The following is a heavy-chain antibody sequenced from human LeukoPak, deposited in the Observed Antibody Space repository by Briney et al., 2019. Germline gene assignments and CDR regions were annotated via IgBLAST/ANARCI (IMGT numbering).Heavy chain of an antibody. CDR1: GYSFINYG. D-gene: IGHD6-25*01. CDR2: ISAADGDT. J-gene: IGHJ4*02. CDR3: ARLIRAAALIDY. V-gene: IGHV1-18*01. Sequence: ASVTVSFKSSGYSFINYGVTWVRQAPGQGLEWMGWISAADGDTDYVQKFQGRLTLTTDTSTRAAYMDLRSLRSDDTAVYYCARLIRAAALIDYWGQGTLVTVSS.